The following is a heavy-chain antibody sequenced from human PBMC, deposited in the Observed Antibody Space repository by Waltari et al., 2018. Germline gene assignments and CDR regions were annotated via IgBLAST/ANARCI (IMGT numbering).Heavy chain of an antibody. CDR1: GFTFRTYW. CDR2: IKQDGSEK. D-gene: IGHD3-10*01. V-gene: IGHV3-7*01. J-gene: IGHJ4*02. Sequence: EVQLVESGGGLVQPGGSLRLSCAASGFTFRTYWMSWVRQAPGKGLEWVANIKQDGSEKYYVDSVKGRFTISRDNAKNSLYLQMNSLRVEDTAVYYCARNKRGDYWGQGTLVTVSS. CDR3: ARNKRGDY.